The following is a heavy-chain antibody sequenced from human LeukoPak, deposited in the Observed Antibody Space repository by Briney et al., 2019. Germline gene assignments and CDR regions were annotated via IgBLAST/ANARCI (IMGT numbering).Heavy chain of an antibody. J-gene: IGHJ6*03. Sequence: ASVTVSCKASGYTFTGYYMHWVRQAPGQGLEWMGWINPNSGGTNYAQKFQGRVTMTRDTSISTAYMELSRLRSDDTAVYYCAREGETYYYMDVWGKGTTVTISS. CDR1: GYTFTGYY. CDR3: AREGETYYYMDV. V-gene: IGHV1-2*02. D-gene: IGHD3-10*01. CDR2: INPNSGGT.